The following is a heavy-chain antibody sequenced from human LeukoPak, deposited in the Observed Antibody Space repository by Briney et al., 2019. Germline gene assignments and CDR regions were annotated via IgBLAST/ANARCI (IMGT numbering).Heavy chain of an antibody. Sequence: GGSLRLSCAASGFTFSSYGMHWVRQAPGKGLEWVAVISYDGSNKYYADSVKGRFTISRGNSKNTLYLQMNSLRAEDTAVYYCARNPPGYSSSWYFDYWGQGTLVTVSS. CDR3: ARNPPGYSSSWYFDY. D-gene: IGHD6-13*01. V-gene: IGHV3-30*03. J-gene: IGHJ4*02. CDR2: ISYDGSNK. CDR1: GFTFSSYG.